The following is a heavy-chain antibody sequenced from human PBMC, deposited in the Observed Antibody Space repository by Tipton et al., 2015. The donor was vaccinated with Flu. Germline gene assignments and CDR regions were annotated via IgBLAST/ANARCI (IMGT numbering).Heavy chain of an antibody. V-gene: IGHV4-34*01. CDR2: INHSGSS. D-gene: IGHD3-10*01. Sequence: TLSLTCSVYGGSFSGYYWSWIRQPPGKGLEWIGEINHSGSSNYNPSLKSRFTISVDTSKNQFSLKLSSVTAADTSVYYCARGLYGSGTYQRRYFDSWGQGTLVTVSS. J-gene: IGHJ4*02. CDR3: ARGLYGSGTYQRRYFDS. CDR1: GGSFSGYY.